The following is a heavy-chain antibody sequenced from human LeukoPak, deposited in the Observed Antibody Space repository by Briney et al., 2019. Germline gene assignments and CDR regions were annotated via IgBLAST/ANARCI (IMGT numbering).Heavy chain of an antibody. Sequence: ASVKVSCKASGYTFTGYYMHWVRQAPGQGLEWMGWINPNSGGTNYAQKFQGRVTMTRDTSISTAYMELSRLRSDDTAVYYCARVHSGYDRASFGYDAFDIWGQGTMVTVSS. CDR2: INPNSGGT. CDR1: GYTFTGYY. CDR3: ARVHSGYDRASFGYDAFDI. D-gene: IGHD5-12*01. V-gene: IGHV1-2*02. J-gene: IGHJ3*02.